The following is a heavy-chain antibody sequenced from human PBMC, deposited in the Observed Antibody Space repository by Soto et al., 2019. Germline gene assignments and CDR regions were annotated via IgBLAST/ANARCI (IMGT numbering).Heavy chain of an antibody. D-gene: IGHD3-10*01. V-gene: IGHV1-69*01. CDR1: GGTFSSYA. CDR2: IIPIFGTA. CDR3: ARVGITMVRGVIGPYYYYGMDV. J-gene: IGHJ6*02. Sequence: QVQLVQSGAEVKKPGSSVKVSCKASGGTFSSYAISWVRQAPGQGLEWMGGIIPIFGTANYAQKFQGRVTITADESTSTAYMELSSLRSEDTAVYYCARVGITMVRGVIGPYYYYGMDVWGQGTTVTVSS.